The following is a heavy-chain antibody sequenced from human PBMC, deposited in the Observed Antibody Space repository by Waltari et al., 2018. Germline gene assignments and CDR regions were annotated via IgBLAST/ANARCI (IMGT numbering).Heavy chain of an antibody. Sequence: QVQLVESGGGVVQPGGSLRLSCEASAFIFSNYDIHWVRQSPGKGLESVAFIRYDGSDQQYADSVKGRFTISRDNAKSSLYLQMNNLRPEDTALYYCAKDLGIVPAIDCWGRGALVIVSS. V-gene: IGHV3-30*02. J-gene: IGHJ4*02. CDR2: IRYDGSDQ. D-gene: IGHD2-2*01. CDR3: AKDLGIVPAIDC. CDR1: AFIFSNYD.